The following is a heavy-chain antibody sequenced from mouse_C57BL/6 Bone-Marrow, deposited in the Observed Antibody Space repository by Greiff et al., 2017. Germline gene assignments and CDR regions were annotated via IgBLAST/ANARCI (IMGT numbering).Heavy chain of an antibody. CDR2: ISSGGSYT. V-gene: IGHV5-6*01. CDR1: GFTFSSYG. CDR3: ARHRGYGSSFAY. Sequence: EVKVVESGGDLVKPGGSLKLSCAASGFTFSSYGMSWVRQTPDKRLEWVATISSGGSYTYYPDSVKGRFTISRDNAKNTLYLQMSSLKSEDTAMYYCARHRGYGSSFAYWGQGTLVTVSA. J-gene: IGHJ3*01. D-gene: IGHD1-1*01.